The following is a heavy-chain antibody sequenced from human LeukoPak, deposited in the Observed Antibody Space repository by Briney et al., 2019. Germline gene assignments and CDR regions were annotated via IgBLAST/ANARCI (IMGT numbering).Heavy chain of an antibody. Sequence: SETLSPTRTVSGGSISSSSYYWGWIRQPPGKGLEWIGSIYYSGSTYYNPSLKSRVTISVDTSKNQFSLKLSSVTAADTAVYYCARRSVDTAMGAFDYWGHGTLVTVSS. V-gene: IGHV4-39*01. J-gene: IGHJ4*01. CDR2: IYYSGST. D-gene: IGHD5-18*01. CDR1: GGSISSSSYY. CDR3: ARRSVDTAMGAFDY.